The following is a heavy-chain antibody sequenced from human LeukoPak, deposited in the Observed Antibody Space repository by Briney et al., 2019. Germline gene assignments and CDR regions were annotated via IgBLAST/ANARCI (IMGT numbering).Heavy chain of an antibody. V-gene: IGHV1-69*05. CDR3: AKDSDYYDSSVGYAFDI. D-gene: IGHD3-22*01. CDR1: GGTLSSYA. Sequence: ASVKVSCKASGGTLSSYAISWMRQAPGQGLEWMGRIIPIFGTANYAQKFQGRVTITTDESTSTAYMELSSLRSEDTAVYYCAKDSDYYDSSVGYAFDIWGQGTMVTVSS. CDR2: IIPIFGTA. J-gene: IGHJ3*02.